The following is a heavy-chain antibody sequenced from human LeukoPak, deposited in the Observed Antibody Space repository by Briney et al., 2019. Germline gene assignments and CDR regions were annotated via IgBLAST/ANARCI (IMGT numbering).Heavy chain of an antibody. CDR2: ISTSGGST. CDR1: GFTFLTYA. V-gene: IGHV3-23*01. D-gene: IGHD3-22*01. Sequence: PGGSLRLSCAASGFTFLTYAMSWVRQAPGKGLEWVSSISTSGGSTFYADSVKGRFTISRDNSENMLYLQMNSLRAEDTAVYYCAKVPGYYDSSGYSWGQGTLVTVSS. J-gene: IGHJ5*02. CDR3: AKVPGYYDSSGYS.